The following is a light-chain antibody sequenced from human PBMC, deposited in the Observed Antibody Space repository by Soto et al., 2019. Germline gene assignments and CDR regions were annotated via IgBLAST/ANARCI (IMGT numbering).Light chain of an antibody. Sequence: DIQLTQSPSFLSASVGHRVTITCRASRSISTCLAWYQQKPGKAPNLLIYAASTLQSGVPSRFTGSGSGTEFTLTISSLQPEDFATYYCQQLNSYLYTFGQGTKLQIK. CDR1: RSISTC. CDR3: QQLNSYLYT. CDR2: AAS. J-gene: IGKJ2*01. V-gene: IGKV1-9*01.